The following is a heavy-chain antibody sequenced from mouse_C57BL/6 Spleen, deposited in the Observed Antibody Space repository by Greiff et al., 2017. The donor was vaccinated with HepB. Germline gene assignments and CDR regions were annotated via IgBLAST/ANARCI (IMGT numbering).Heavy chain of an antibody. CDR2: ISSGSSTI. CDR3: ARPELRYYAMDY. V-gene: IGHV5-17*01. Sequence: EVKLQESGGGLVKPGGSLKLSCAASGFTFSDYGMHWVRQAPEKGLEWVAYISSGSSTIYYADTVKGRFTISRDNAKNTLFLQMTSLRSEDTAMYYCARPELRYYAMDYWGQGTSVTVSS. CDR1: GFTFSDYG. D-gene: IGHD2-12*01. J-gene: IGHJ4*01.